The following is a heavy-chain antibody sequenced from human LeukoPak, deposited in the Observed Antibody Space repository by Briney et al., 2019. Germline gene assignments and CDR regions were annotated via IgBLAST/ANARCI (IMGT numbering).Heavy chain of an antibody. CDR1: GFTLSNYE. J-gene: IGHJ5*02. CDR3: ARLSVSITRRFDL. CDR2: ISKGGATV. D-gene: IGHD3-3*01. V-gene: IGHV3-48*03. Sequence: GGSLRLSCAPSGFTLSNYEMTWVRLTPGKGLQWISYISKGGATVLYAESVKGRFTISRDNANSSFYLQMNSLRAEDTAVYFCARLSVSITRRFDLWGQGTFVTVSS.